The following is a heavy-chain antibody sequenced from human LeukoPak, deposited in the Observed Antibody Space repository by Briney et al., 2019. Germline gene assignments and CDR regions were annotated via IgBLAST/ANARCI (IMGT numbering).Heavy chain of an antibody. CDR1: GGTFSSYA. J-gene: IGHJ4*02. Sequence: GASVKVSCKASGGTFSSYAISWVRQAPGQGLEWMGRIIPILGIANYAQKFQGRVTITADKSTSTAYMELSSLRSEDTAVYYCAREVGSRSNNYFDYWGQGTLVTVSS. D-gene: IGHD6-13*01. V-gene: IGHV1-69*04. CDR3: AREVGSRSNNYFDY. CDR2: IIPILGIA.